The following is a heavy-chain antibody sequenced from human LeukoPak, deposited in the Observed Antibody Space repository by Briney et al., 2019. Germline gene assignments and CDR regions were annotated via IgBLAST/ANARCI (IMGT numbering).Heavy chain of an antibody. CDR1: GGSISSYY. CDR2: THRSGNT. V-gene: IGHV4-59*08. D-gene: IGHD3-10*01. CDR3: ARWEVRLNAFEM. J-gene: IGHJ3*02. Sequence: SETLSLTCTVSGGSISSYYWSWIRQPPGKGLEWIGYTHRSGNTLYNPSLKSRVTTSVDTSKNQFSLSLSSVTAADTAVYYCARWEVRLNAFEMWGQGTMVTVSS.